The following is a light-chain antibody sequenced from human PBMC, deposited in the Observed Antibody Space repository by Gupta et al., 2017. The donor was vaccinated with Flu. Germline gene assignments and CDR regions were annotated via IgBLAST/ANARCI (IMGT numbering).Light chain of an antibody. Sequence: PGTLSLSPGERATLSCRASQSVSSSYLAWYQQKPGQAPRLLIYGASSRATGIPDRFSGSGSGTDFTLTISRLEPEDFAVYYCQQYGSSPRTFGKGTKVEIK. V-gene: IGKV3-20*01. CDR1: QSVSSSY. CDR2: GAS. CDR3: QQYGSSPRT. J-gene: IGKJ1*01.